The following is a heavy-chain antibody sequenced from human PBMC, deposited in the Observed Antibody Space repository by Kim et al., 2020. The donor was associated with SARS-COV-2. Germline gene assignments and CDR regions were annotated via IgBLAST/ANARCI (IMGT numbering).Heavy chain of an antibody. CDR2: IIPIFGTA. D-gene: IGHD3-3*01. Sequence: SVKVSCKASGGTFSSYAISWVRQAPGQGLEWMGGIIPIFGTANYAQKFQGRVTITADESTSTAYMELSSLRSEDTAVYYCARSSEYYDFWSGYRYYFDYWGQGTLVTVSS. CDR1: GGTFSSYA. CDR3: ARSSEYYDFWSGYRYYFDY. V-gene: IGHV1-69*13. J-gene: IGHJ4*02.